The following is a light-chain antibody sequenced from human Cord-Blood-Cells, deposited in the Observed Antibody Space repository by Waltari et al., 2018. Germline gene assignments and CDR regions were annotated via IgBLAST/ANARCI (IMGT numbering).Light chain of an antibody. J-gene: IGLJ3*02. CDR3: CSYAGSSTWV. CDR1: SSDVGSYNL. V-gene: IGLV2-23*01. CDR2: EGS. Sequence: QSALTQPASLSGSPGQSITISCTGTSSDVGSYNLVSWYQQQPGKAPKLMIYEGSKRPLGVSNRFSGSKSGNTASLTISWLQAEDEGYYYCCSYAGSSTWVFGGGTKLTVL.